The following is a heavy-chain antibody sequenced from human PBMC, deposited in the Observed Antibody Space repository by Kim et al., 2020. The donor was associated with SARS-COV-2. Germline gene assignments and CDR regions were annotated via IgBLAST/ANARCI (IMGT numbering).Heavy chain of an antibody. V-gene: IGHV6-1*01. J-gene: IGHJ4*02. CDR2: TYSRSKWYN. Sequence: WNWIRQSPSGGLEWLRRTYSRSKWYNDYAESGTSRMIINPDTSKNQFSLQLNSVTPEDTAVYYCARQLGGSFDYWGQGTLVSVSS. D-gene: IGHD3-16*01. CDR3: ARQLGGSFDY.